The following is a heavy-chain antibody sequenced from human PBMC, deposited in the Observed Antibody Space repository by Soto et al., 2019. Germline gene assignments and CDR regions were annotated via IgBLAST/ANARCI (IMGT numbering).Heavy chain of an antibody. J-gene: IGHJ5*02. CDR1: GYTFTSYG. CDR2: ISAYNGNT. V-gene: IGHV1-18*01. CDR3: VRENGRYDFWSGYWTPAPYNWFDP. D-gene: IGHD3-3*01. Sequence: ASVKVSCKASGYTFTSYGISWVRQAPGQGLEWMGWISAYNGNTNYAQKLQGRVTMTTDTSTSTAYMELRSLRSDDTAVYYCVRENGRYDFWSGYWTPAPYNWFDPWGQGTLVTVSS.